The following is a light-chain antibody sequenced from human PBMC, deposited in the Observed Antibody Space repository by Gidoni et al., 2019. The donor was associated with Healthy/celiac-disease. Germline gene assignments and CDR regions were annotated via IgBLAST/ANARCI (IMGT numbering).Light chain of an antibody. V-gene: IGKV1-39*01. Sequence: DIQMTQSPSSLSASVGNRVTITCRASQSITKYLNWYQQKPGKAPKLLIYGASSLQSAVPSRFSGDGSGTDFTLTISSLQPEDFATYYCQQTYNIPRTFGQGTKLEIK. CDR3: QQTYNIPRT. CDR2: GAS. CDR1: QSITKY. J-gene: IGKJ2*02.